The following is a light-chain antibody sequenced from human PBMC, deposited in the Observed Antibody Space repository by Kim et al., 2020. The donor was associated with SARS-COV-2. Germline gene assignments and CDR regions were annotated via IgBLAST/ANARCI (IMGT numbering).Light chain of an antibody. J-gene: IGLJ3*02. V-gene: IGLV2-14*03. CDR2: DVT. Sequence: QSALTQPASVSGSPGQSITISCTGTSSDVGDYDYVSWYQQHPDKAPKLMIYDVTNRPSEVSNRFSGSKSGNTASLTISGLQAEDEAVYFCSSYTNNSTWVFGGGTKVTVL. CDR1: SSDVGDYDY. CDR3: SSYTNNSTWV.